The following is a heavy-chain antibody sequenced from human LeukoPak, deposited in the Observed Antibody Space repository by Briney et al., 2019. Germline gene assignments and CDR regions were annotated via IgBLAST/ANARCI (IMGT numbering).Heavy chain of an antibody. J-gene: IGHJ4*02. CDR1: GGSISSSSYY. Sequence: SETLSLTCTVSGGSISSSSYYWGWIRQPPGKGLEWIGSIYYSGSTYYNPSLKSRVTISVDTSKNHFSLKLRSVTAADTAVYYCARHLARRVSLTYYYGSGSHYYFDFWGQGTLVTVSS. D-gene: IGHD3-10*01. CDR3: ARHLARRVSLTYYYGSGSHYYFDF. V-gene: IGHV4-39*01. CDR2: IYYSGST.